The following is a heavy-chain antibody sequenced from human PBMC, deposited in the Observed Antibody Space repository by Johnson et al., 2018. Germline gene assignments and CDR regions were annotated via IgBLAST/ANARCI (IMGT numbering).Heavy chain of an antibody. J-gene: IGHJ3*02. D-gene: IGHD6-19*01. CDR3: TTCIAVADEDAFDI. CDR2: IKSKTDGGTT. Sequence: EVQLLETGGGLVKPGGSLRLSCAASGFTFSNAWMSWVRQAPGKGLEWVGRIKSKTDGGTTDYAAPVKGRFTISRDDSKNTLYLQMNSLKTEDTAVYYCTTCIAVADEDAFDIWGQGTMVTVSS. V-gene: IGHV3-15*01. CDR1: GFTFSNAW.